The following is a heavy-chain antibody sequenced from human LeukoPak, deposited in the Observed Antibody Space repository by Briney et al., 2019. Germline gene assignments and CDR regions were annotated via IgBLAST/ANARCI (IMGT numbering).Heavy chain of an antibody. CDR2: INPSGSST. V-gene: IGHV1-46*01. J-gene: IGHJ4*02. D-gene: IGHD2-15*01. CDR1: GYTFTSYY. Sequence: ASVKVSCKASGYTFTSYYMHWVRQAPGQGLEWMEIINPSGSSTSYAQKFQGRVTMTRDTSTSTVYMELSSLRSEDTAVYYCAREIRRGPTGYCSGGSCYYFDYWGQGTLVTVSS. CDR3: AREIRRGPTGYCSGGSCYYFDY.